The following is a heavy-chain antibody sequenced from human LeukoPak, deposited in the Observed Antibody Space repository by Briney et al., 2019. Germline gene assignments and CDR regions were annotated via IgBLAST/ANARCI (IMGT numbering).Heavy chain of an antibody. D-gene: IGHD3-10*01. CDR3: ARYPGGSGRSDY. CDR2: SFYSGST. J-gene: IGHJ4*02. CDR1: GDSVSSDSFH. Sequence: SETLSLTCTVSGDSVSSDSFHWSWLRPPPGKGLEWIGYSFYSGSTNYHPSLKSRVTMSVDTSKNQFSLKLRSVTAADTAVYYCARYPGGSGRSDYWGQGTLVTVSS. V-gene: IGHV4-61*01.